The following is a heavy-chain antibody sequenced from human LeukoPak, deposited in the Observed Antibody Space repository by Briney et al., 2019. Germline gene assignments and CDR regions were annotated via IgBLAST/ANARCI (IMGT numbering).Heavy chain of an antibody. V-gene: IGHV3-20*04. CDR3: ARDDYFDY. Sequence: GGSLRLSCAASGFTFYDYGMSWVRQAPGKGLEWVSGINWNGGSKGYADSVKGRFTISRDNAKNSLYLQMNSLRAEDTAGYYWARDDYFDYWGQGTLVTVSS. J-gene: IGHJ4*02. CDR2: INWNGGSK. CDR1: GFTFYDYG.